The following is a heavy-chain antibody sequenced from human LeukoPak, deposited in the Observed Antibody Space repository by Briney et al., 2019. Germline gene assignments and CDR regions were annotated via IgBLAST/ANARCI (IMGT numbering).Heavy chain of an antibody. J-gene: IGHJ6*03. CDR1: GGSISSGGYY. Sequence: PSETLSLTCTVSGGSISSGGYYWSWIRQHPGKGLAWIGYIYYSGSTYYNPSLKSRVTISVDTSKNQFSLKLSSVTAADTAVYYCAREERITIFGVNYYYMDVWGKGTTVTVSS. D-gene: IGHD3-3*01. CDR3: AREERITIFGVNYYYMDV. V-gene: IGHV4-31*03. CDR2: IYYSGST.